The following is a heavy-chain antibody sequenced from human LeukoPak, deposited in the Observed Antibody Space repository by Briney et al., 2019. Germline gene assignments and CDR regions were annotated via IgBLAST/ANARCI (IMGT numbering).Heavy chain of an antibody. CDR2: ISYDGSNK. Sequence: GRSLRLSCAASGFTFSSYGMHWVRQAPGEGLEWVAVISYDGSNKYYADSVKGRFTISRDNSKNTLYLQMNSLRAEDTAVYYCAKESALTNAFDIWGQGTMVTVSS. CDR1: GFTFSSYG. V-gene: IGHV3-30*18. J-gene: IGHJ3*02. D-gene: IGHD1-14*01. CDR3: AKESALTNAFDI.